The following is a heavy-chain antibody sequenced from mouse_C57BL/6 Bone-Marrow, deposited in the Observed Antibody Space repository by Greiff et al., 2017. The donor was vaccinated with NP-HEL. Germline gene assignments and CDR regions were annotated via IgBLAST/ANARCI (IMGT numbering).Heavy chain of an antibody. J-gene: IGHJ3*01. V-gene: IGHV5-4*01. Sequence: EVQWVESGGGLVKPGGSLKLSCAASGFTFSSYAMSWVRQTPEKRLEWVATISDGGSYTYYPDNVKGRFTISRDNAKNNLYLQMSHLKSEDTAMYYCARDNYSNYLAYWGQGTLVTVSA. CDR2: ISDGGSYT. CDR3: ARDNYSNYLAY. CDR1: GFTFSSYA. D-gene: IGHD2-5*01.